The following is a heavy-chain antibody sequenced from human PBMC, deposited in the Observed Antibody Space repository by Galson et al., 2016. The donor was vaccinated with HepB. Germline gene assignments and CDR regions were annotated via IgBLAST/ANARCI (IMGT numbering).Heavy chain of an antibody. J-gene: IGHJ6*02. CDR1: AYSFTSYW. D-gene: IGHD4-11*01. CDR3: ARLYSNYDYYYYGLDV. V-gene: IGHV5-10-1*01. Sequence: QSGAEVKKPGESLRISCKGSAYSFTSYWISWVRQTPGKGLGWMGTIDPSDSYTNYSPSFQGHVTISVDKSFSTAYLQWSSLTASDTAMYYCARLYSNYDYYYYGLDVWGQGTTVTVSS. CDR2: IDPSDSYT.